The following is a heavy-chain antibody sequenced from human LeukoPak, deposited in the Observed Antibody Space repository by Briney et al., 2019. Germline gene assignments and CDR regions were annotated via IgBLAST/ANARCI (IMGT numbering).Heavy chain of an antibody. CDR2: INHSGST. Sequence: PSETLSLTCAVYGGSFSGYYWSWIRQPPGKGLEWIGEINHSGSTNYNSSLKSRVTISVDTSKNQFSLKLSSVTAADTAVYYCARELVLLQYPALSGHPWGQGTLVTVSS. J-gene: IGHJ5*02. CDR3: ARELVLLQYPALSGHP. D-gene: IGHD1-7*01. V-gene: IGHV4-34*01. CDR1: GGSFSGYY.